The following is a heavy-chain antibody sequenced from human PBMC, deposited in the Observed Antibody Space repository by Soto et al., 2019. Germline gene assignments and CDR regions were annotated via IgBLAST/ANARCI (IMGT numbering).Heavy chain of an antibody. D-gene: IGHD3-16*01. CDR2: IRNQANNYAT. Sequence: EVQLVESGGGSVQPGGSVRLSCAASGFSFNGPAIHWVRQASGKGVEWVGRIRNQANNYATVYAASMEGRFTISRDDSKSTAYLQMNSLKAEDSAVYYCTTAYVWGQGTLVTVPS. J-gene: IGHJ4*02. CDR1: GFSFNGPA. V-gene: IGHV3-73*01. CDR3: TTAYV.